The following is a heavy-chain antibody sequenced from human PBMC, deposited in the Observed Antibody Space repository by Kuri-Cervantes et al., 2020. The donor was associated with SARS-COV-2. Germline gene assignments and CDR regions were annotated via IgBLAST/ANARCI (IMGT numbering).Heavy chain of an antibody. V-gene: IGHV1-69*04. J-gene: IGHJ3*02. CDR1: GGTLSTYS. CDR3: ARDSEFTRDAFEI. CDR2: IIPVHRVE. Sequence: SVKVSCKASGGTLSTYSVTWVRQAPGQGLEWMGRIIPVHRVENYAQKFQGRVTITADKSTNTAYMDLTSLRSEDTAVYYCARDSEFTRDAFEIWGQGTMVTVSS.